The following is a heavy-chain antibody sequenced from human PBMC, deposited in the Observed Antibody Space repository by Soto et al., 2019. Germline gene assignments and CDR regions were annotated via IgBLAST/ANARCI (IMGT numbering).Heavy chain of an antibody. V-gene: IGHV4-31*03. CDR2: IFFSGST. CDR3: ARATLWPYFDY. CDR1: GGSISSGGYY. D-gene: IGHD2-21*01. J-gene: IGHJ4*02. Sequence: SETLSLTCTVSGGSISSGGYYWNWIRQHPGKGLEWIGYIFFSGSTYYNPSLKSRVTISVDTSKDQFSLKLTSLTAADTAVYYCARATLWPYFDYWGQGALVTVSS.